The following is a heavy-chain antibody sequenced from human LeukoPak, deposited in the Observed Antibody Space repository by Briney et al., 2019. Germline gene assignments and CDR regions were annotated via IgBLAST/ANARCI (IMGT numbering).Heavy chain of an antibody. CDR3: ARDRSSYYYYYGMDV. V-gene: IGHV1-69*13. J-gene: IGHJ6*02. Sequence: SVKVSCKASGGTFSSYAISWVRQAPGQGLEWMGGIIPIFGTANYAQKFQGRVTITADESTSTAYMELSSLRSEDTAVYYCARDRSSYYYYYGMDVWGQGTTVTVSS. CDR2: IIPIFGTA. CDR1: GGTFSSYA.